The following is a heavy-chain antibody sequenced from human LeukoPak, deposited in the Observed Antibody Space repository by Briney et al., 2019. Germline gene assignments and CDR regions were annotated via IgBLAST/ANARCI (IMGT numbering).Heavy chain of an antibody. Sequence: GSSVKVSCKASGGTFISYAISWVRQAPGKGLEWMGGIIPIFGTANYAQKFQGRVTITADESTSTAYMELSSLRSEDTAVYYCATSVDTAMGQGDYWGQGTLVTVSS. V-gene: IGHV1-69*01. D-gene: IGHD5-18*01. J-gene: IGHJ4*02. CDR2: IIPIFGTA. CDR3: ATSVDTAMGQGDY. CDR1: GGTFISYA.